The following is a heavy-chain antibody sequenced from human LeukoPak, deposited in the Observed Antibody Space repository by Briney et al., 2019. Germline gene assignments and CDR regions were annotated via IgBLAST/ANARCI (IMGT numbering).Heavy chain of an antibody. Sequence: ASVKVSCKTSGYTFTDYNLHWVRQAPGQGLEWMGWINTNTGNPTYAQGFTGRFVFSLDTSVSTAYLQISSLKAEDTAVYYCARDFDVGQKGGWGQGTLVTVSS. V-gene: IGHV7-4-1*02. CDR2: INTNTGNP. D-gene: IGHD3-9*01. CDR3: ARDFDVGQKGG. J-gene: IGHJ1*01. CDR1: GYTFTDYN.